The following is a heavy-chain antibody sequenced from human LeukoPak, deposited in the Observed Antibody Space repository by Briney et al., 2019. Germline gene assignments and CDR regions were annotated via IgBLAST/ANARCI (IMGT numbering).Heavy chain of an antibody. Sequence: ASEKVSCKPSRYTFTGYYMHWVRQSPGQGLQWMGWINPNSGGTNYAQKFQGRVTLTRDTSISTAYMELSRLRCDDLVVYCCARSIAAPPGYWGRGTLVSVSS. D-gene: IGHD6-6*01. J-gene: IGHJ4*02. CDR3: ARSIAAPPGY. V-gene: IGHV1-2*02. CDR2: INPNSGGT. CDR1: RYTFTGYY.